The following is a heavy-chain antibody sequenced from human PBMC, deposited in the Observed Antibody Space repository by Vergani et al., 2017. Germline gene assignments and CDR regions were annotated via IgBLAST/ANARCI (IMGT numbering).Heavy chain of an antibody. Sequence: QVQLQQWGAGLLKPSETLSLTCAVYGGSFSGYYWSWIRQPPGKGLEWIGEINHSGSTNYNPSLKSRVTISVDTSKNQFSLKLSSVTAADTAVYYCARSPIIYVQYYFDYWGQGTLVTVSS. J-gene: IGHJ4*02. CDR3: ARSPIIYVQYYFDY. V-gene: IGHV4-34*01. CDR2: INHSGST. CDR1: GGSFSGYY. D-gene: IGHD5/OR15-5a*01.